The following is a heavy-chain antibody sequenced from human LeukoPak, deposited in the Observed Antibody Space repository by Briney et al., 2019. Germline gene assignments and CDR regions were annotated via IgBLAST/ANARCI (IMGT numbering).Heavy chain of an antibody. Sequence: GACLSPACAAAALTFSIYEMSCVSQHARDWRGWVSYISSSGSTIYYADSVKGLFTISRENAKNSLYLQMNSLRAEDTAVYYCARVDYYYYGMDVWGQGTTVTVSS. V-gene: IGHV3-48*03. CDR3: ARVDYYYYGMDV. J-gene: IGHJ6*02. CDR1: ALTFSIYE. CDR2: ISSSGSTI.